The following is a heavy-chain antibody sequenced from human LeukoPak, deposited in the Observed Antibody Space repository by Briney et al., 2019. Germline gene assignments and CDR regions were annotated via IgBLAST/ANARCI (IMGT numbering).Heavy chain of an antibody. CDR3: ARDTLMVYAISLGGEAFDI. Sequence: GGSLRPSCAASGFTFSSYWMHWVRQAPGKGLVWVSRINTDGSSTSYADSVKGRFTISRDNAKNTLYLQMNSLRAEDTAVYYCARDTLMVYAISLGGEAFDIWGQGTMV. CDR1: GFTFSSYW. J-gene: IGHJ3*02. D-gene: IGHD2-8*01. V-gene: IGHV3-74*01. CDR2: INTDGSST.